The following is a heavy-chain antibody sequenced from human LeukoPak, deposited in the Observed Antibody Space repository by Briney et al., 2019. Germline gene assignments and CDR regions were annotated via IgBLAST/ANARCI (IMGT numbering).Heavy chain of an antibody. D-gene: IGHD3-22*01. CDR1: GFTFSSYA. V-gene: IGHV3-23*01. CDR3: AKADPPFTYYYDSSGYYSIDY. J-gene: IGHJ4*02. Sequence: GGSLRLSCGGSGFTFSSYAMSWVRQAPGKGLEWVSAISGSGGSTYYADSVKGRFTISRDNSKNTLYLQMNSLRAEDTAVYYCAKADPPFTYYYDSSGYYSIDYWGQGTLVTVSS. CDR2: ISGSGGST.